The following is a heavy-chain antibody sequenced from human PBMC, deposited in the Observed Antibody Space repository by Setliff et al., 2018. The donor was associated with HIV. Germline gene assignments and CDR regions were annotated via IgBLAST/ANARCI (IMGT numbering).Heavy chain of an antibody. V-gene: IGHV3-53*01. CDR2: IYGGAST. D-gene: IGHD6-13*01. CDR1: GFTVSHYY. Sequence: PGGSLRLSCAASGFTVSHYYMSWVRQAPGKELEWLSTIYGGASTYYADSVKGRVTISRYNSKNTIFLQMNGMRGDDTAIYYCVRDAEVSRSWSFDYWGQGTLVTVSS. J-gene: IGHJ4*02. CDR3: VRDAEVSRSWSFDY.